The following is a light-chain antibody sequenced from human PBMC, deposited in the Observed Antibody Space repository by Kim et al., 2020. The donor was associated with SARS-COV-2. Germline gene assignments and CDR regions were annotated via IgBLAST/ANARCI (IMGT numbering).Light chain of an antibody. V-gene: IGLV6-57*03. CDR3: QSYDSSNVV. CDR2: EDN. Sequence: GKTVTISSTRSSGSIASNYVQCYQQRPGSAPTTVIYEDNQRPSGVPDRFSGSIDSSSNSASLTISGLKTEDEADYYCQSYDSSNVVFGGGTQLTVL. CDR1: SGSIASNY. J-gene: IGLJ2*01.